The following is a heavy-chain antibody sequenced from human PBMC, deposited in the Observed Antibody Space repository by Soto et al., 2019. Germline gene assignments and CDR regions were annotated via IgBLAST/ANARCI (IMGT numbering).Heavy chain of an antibody. D-gene: IGHD2-2*01. CDR3: ARGPLVVVPAKMGWFDP. J-gene: IGHJ5*02. V-gene: IGHV4-34*01. Sequence: SETLSLTCAVYGGSFSGYYWSWIRQPPGKGLEWIGEINHSGSTNYNPSLKSRVTISVDTSKNQFSLKLSSVTAADTAVYYCARGPLVVVPAKMGWFDPWGQGTLVTVSS. CDR1: GGSFSGYY. CDR2: INHSGST.